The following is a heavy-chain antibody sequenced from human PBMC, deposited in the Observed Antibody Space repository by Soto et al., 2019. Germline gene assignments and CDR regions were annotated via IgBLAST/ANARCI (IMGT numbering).Heavy chain of an antibody. CDR1: GFTFSSYS. Sequence: EVQLVESGGGLVKPGGSLRLSCAASGFTFSSYSMNWVRQAPGKGLEWVSSISSSSSYIYYADSVKGRFTISRDNAKNSLYLQMNSLSSEDMAVYYCARTQGAAVGYYHILTGYWHPLCNMDVWGKGTTVTVSS. D-gene: IGHD3-9*01. J-gene: IGHJ6*03. CDR2: ISSSSSYI. CDR3: ARTQGAAVGYYHILTGYWHPLCNMDV. V-gene: IGHV3-21*01.